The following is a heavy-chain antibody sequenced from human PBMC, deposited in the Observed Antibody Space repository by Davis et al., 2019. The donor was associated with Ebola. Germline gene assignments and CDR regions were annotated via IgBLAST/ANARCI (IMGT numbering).Heavy chain of an antibody. Sequence: ASVKVSCKASGYTFTGYYMHWVRQAPEQGLEWMGWINPNSGGTNYAQKFQGWVTMTRDTSISTAYMELSRLRSDDTAVYYCARDPGYCSSTSCYGYGMDVWGQGTTVTVSS. CDR2: INPNSGGT. J-gene: IGHJ6*02. V-gene: IGHV1-2*04. CDR3: ARDPGYCSSTSCYGYGMDV. CDR1: GYTFTGYY. D-gene: IGHD2-2*01.